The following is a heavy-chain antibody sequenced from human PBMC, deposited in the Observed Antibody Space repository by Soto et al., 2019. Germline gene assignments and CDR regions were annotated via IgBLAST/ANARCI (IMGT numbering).Heavy chain of an antibody. Sequence: SETLSLTCTVSGGSISSYYWSWIRQPPGKGLEWIGYIYYSGSTNYNPSLKSRVTISVDMSKNQFSLKLSSVTAADTAVYYCARVLGDRYYYYYYYMDVWGKGTTVTVSS. V-gene: IGHV4-59*01. CDR2: IYYSGST. J-gene: IGHJ6*03. D-gene: IGHD6-6*01. CDR1: GGSISSYY. CDR3: ARVLGDRYYYYYYYMDV.